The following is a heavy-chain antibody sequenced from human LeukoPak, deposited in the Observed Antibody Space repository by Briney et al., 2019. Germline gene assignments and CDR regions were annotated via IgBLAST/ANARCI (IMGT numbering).Heavy chain of an antibody. V-gene: IGHV3-23*01. D-gene: IGHD6-13*01. CDR2: ISGSGGST. CDR3: ARVIRAAPGKGYFDY. J-gene: IGHJ4*02. CDR1: GFIFSTYA. Sequence: GGSLRLSCATSGFIFSTYALSWVRQAPGKGLEWASSISGSGGSTYHADSAKGRFTISRDSSKDTLYLQMNSLRAEDTAIYYCARVIRAAPGKGYFDYWGQGTLVTVSS.